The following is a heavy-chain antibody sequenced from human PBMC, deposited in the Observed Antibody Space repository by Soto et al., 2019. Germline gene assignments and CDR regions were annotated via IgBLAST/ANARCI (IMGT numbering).Heavy chain of an antibody. CDR1: GYTFTSYG. CDR2: INPYNGNT. CDR3: AGDAAVGLFDY. J-gene: IGHJ4*02. D-gene: IGHD6-19*01. V-gene: IGHV1-18*01. Sequence: QVQLVQSGAEVKKPGASVTVSCKASGYTFTSYGISWVRQAPGQGLEWMGWINPYNGNTKYAQKLQGRVTMTPDTSTSTAYMELRSLRSDDTAGYYCAGDAAVGLFDYWGQGTMLTVSS.